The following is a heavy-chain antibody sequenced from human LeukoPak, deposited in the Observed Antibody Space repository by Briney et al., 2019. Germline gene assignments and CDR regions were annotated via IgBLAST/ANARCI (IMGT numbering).Heavy chain of an antibody. CDR3: ARLSDY. CDR2: INYSGTP. CDR1: GGSISNDNFY. Sequence: PSETLSLTCTVSGGSISNDNFYWGWHCQPRGKGRDWNVSINYSGTPSYNPPLRSRVTISVDTSKTQFPLKLISVTAADTAVYCCARLSDYWGQGTLVTVSS. V-gene: IGHV4-39*01. J-gene: IGHJ4*02.